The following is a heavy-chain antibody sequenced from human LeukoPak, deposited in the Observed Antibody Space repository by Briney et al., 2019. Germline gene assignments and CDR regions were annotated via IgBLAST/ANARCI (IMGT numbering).Heavy chain of an antibody. CDR2: ISSSSSYI. CDR3: ARDLVVRGVIIGLFDY. D-gene: IGHD3-10*01. V-gene: IGHV3-21*01. Sequence: GRSLRLSCAASGFTFSSYSMNWVRQAPGKGLEWVSSISSSSSYIYYADSVKGRFTISRDNAKNSLYLQMNSLRAEDTAVYYCARDLVVRGVIIGLFDYWGQGTLVTVSS. J-gene: IGHJ4*02. CDR1: GFTFSSYS.